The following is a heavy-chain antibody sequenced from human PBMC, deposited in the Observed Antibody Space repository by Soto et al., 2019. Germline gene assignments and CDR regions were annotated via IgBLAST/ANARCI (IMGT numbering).Heavy chain of an antibody. CDR3: VSKGCGRLHGLVDV. CDR2: IDSNGGT. CDR1: DDSSSSYK. V-gene: IGHV4-59*08. Sequence: QVQLQESGPGLVKPSETLSLTCTVSDDSSSSYKWSWIRQPPGRRLEWIGYIDSNGGTSYNPSLHSRVTISIDTSTKQFSLKLSSGTAADTAVYYCVSKGCGRLHGLVDVLGQGTTVTFSS. J-gene: IGHJ6*02. D-gene: IGHD4-4*01.